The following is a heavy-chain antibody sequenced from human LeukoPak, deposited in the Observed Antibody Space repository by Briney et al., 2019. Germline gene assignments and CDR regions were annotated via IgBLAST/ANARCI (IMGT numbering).Heavy chain of an antibody. V-gene: IGHV1-69*13. CDR3: ARGSPIAAMYYFDY. CDR1: GGTFSSYA. D-gene: IGHD6-6*01. Sequence: ASVKVSCKASGGTFSSYAISWVRQAPGQGLEWMGGIIPIFGTANYAQKFQGRVTITADGSTSTAYMELSSLRSEDTAVYYCARGSPIAAMYYFDYWGQGTLVTVSS. CDR2: IIPIFGTA. J-gene: IGHJ4*02.